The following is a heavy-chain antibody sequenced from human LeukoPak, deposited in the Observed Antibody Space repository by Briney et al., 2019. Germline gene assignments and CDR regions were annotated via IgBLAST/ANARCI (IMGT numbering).Heavy chain of an antibody. Sequence: ASVKVSCKASGYTFTAYYMHWVRQAPGQGLEWMGWINPNNGGTIYAQKFQGRVTMTRDTSVSTAYMELNRLTSDDTAVYYCARDTYSSSGYMDVWGKGTTVTVSS. CDR1: GYTFTAYY. CDR3: ARDTYSSSGYMDV. J-gene: IGHJ6*03. V-gene: IGHV1-2*02. D-gene: IGHD6-6*01. CDR2: INPNNGGT.